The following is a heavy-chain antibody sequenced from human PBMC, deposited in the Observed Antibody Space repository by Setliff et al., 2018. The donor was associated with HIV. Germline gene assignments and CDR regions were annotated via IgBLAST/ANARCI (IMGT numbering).Heavy chain of an antibody. CDR1: GYTFTGYY. CDR2: INPNSGGT. V-gene: IGHV1-2*02. Sequence: ASVMVSCKASGYTFTGYYMHWVRQAPGQGLEWMGWINPNSGGTNYAQKFQGRVTMTRDTSISTAYMELSRLRSDDTAVYYCARDPAPSSSASYFQHWGQGTPVTVSS. J-gene: IGHJ1*01. CDR3: ARDPAPSSSASYFQH. D-gene: IGHD6-6*01.